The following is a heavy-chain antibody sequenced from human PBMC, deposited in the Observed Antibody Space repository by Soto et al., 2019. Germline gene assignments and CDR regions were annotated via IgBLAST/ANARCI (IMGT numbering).Heavy chain of an antibody. J-gene: IGHJ3*02. CDR2: IKQDGSEK. D-gene: IGHD3-22*01. Sequence: PGGSLRLSCAASGFTFSSYWMSWVRQAPGKGLEWVANIKQDGSEKYYVDSVKGRFTISRDNAKNSLYLQMNSLRAEDTAVYYCARDLYYYDSSGYYLHPHAFDIWGQGTMVTVSS. CDR3: ARDLYYYDSSGYYLHPHAFDI. CDR1: GFTFSSYW. V-gene: IGHV3-7*01.